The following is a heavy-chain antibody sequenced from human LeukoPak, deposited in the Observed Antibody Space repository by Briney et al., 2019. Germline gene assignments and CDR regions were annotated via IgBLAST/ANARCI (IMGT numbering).Heavy chain of an antibody. D-gene: IGHD3-3*01. CDR1: GFTVSSNY. V-gene: IGHV3-53*01. CDR3: AKDLGFFSDYDFWSGLY. CDR2: IYSGGST. J-gene: IGHJ4*02. Sequence: PGGSLRLSCAASGFTVSSNYMSWVRQAPGKGLEWVSVIYSGGSTYYADSVKGRFTISRDNSKNTLYLQMNSLRAEDTAVYYCAKDLGFFSDYDFWSGLYWGQGTLVTVSS.